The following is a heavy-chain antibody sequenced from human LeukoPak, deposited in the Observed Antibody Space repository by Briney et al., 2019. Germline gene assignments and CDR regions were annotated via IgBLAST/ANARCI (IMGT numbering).Heavy chain of an antibody. V-gene: IGHV4-59*12. Sequence: SETLSLTCTVSGGSISDYYWSWIRQPPGKELEWIGYINYSGSTNYNPSLKSRVTISVDTSKNQFSLKLSSVTAADTAVYYCARRSYYDSSGYNFDYWGQGTLVTVSS. CDR2: INYSGST. D-gene: IGHD3-22*01. CDR1: GGSISDYY. J-gene: IGHJ4*02. CDR3: ARRSYYDSSGYNFDY.